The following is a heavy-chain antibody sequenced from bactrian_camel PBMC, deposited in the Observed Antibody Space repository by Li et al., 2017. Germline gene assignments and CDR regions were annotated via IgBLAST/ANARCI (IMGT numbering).Heavy chain of an antibody. CDR2: MEHDGTT. CDR1: GYTASINC. D-gene: IGHD1*01. Sequence: HVQLVESGGGSVQAGGSLRLSCAASGYTASINCVGWFRRVGDEREGVAGMEHDGTTSYETPVKGRFTISKDNDKHTMYLQMNSLKPEDTAMYYCAAVKGVCGRSRGVMKVSRMENFYPYWGQGSQVTVS. CDR3: AAVKGVCGRSRGVMKVSRMENFYPY. V-gene: IGHV3S53*01. J-gene: IGHJ4*01.